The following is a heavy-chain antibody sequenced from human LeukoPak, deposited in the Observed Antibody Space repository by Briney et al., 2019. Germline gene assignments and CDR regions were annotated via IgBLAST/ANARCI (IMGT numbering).Heavy chain of an antibody. J-gene: IGHJ4*02. V-gene: IGHV3-30-3*01. CDR3: ASVVGAVAGGDY. CDR2: ISYDGSNK. D-gene: IGHD6-19*01. Sequence: GGSLRLSCAASGFTFSSYALHWVRQAPGKGLEWVAVISYDGSNKYYADSVKGRFTISRDSSKNTLSLQMNSLSAEDTAVYYCASVVGAVAGGDYWGQGTLVTVSS. CDR1: GFTFSSYA.